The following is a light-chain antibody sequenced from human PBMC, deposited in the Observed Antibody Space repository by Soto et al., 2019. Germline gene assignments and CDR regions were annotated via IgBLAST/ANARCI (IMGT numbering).Light chain of an antibody. CDR1: GSNIGSHT. Sequence: QSVLTQPPSASGTPGQRVTISCSGSGSNIGSHTVSWYQQLPGTAPNLLIYSNDQRPSGVPERFSGSKSGTSASLAISGLQSEDEADYYCAAWDDSLSGAVFGGGTQLTVL. J-gene: IGLJ7*01. V-gene: IGLV1-44*01. CDR3: AAWDDSLSGAV. CDR2: SND.